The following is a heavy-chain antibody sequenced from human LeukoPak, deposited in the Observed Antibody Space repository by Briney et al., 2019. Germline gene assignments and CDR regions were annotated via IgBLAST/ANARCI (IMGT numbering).Heavy chain of an antibody. CDR1: GGTFSSYA. V-gene: IGHV1-69*13. Sequence: SVKVSCKVSGGTFSSYAISWVRQAPGQGLEWMGGIIPIFGTANYAQKFQGRVTITADEYTSTAYMELSSLRSEDTAVYYCARSPSYGSGSPPNWFDPWGQGTLVTVSS. D-gene: IGHD3-10*01. CDR2: IIPIFGTA. CDR3: ARSPSYGSGSPPNWFDP. J-gene: IGHJ5*02.